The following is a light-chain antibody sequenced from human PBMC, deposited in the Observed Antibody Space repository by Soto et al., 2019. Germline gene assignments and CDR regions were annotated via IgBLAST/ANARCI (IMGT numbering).Light chain of an antibody. CDR3: QSYDSTLSGYV. J-gene: IGLJ1*01. CDR1: SSNIGAGYD. Sequence: QSVLTQPPSVSGAPGQRVTISCTGSSSNIGAGYDVHWYQQLPGTAPKLLIYANSNRPSGVPDRFSGSKSGTSASLAITGLQAEDEVDYYCQSYDSTLSGYVFGTGTRSPS. V-gene: IGLV1-40*01. CDR2: ANS.